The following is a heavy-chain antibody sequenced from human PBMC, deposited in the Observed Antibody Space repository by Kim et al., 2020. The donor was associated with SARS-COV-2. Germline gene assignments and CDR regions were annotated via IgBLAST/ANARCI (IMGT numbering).Heavy chain of an antibody. CDR2: MNPNSGNT. Sequence: ASVKVSCKASGYTFTSYDINWVRQATGQGLEWMGWMNPNSGNTGYAQKFQGRVTMTRNTSISTAYMELSSLRSEDTAVYYCARGPTSYRYQLPYYYWGQGTLVTVSS. CDR3: ARGPTSYRYQLPYYY. D-gene: IGHD2-2*01. J-gene: IGHJ4*02. V-gene: IGHV1-8*01. CDR1: GYTFTSYD.